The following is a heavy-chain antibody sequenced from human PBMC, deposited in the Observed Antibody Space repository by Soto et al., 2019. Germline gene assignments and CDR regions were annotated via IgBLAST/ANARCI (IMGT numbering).Heavy chain of an antibody. J-gene: IGHJ4*02. CDR3: AREGAWSSSSRGAVDY. CDR1: GGSISSGGYY. D-gene: IGHD6-6*01. Sequence: QVQLQESGPGLVKPSQTLSLTCTVSGGSISSGGYYWSWIRQHPGKGLEWIGYIYYSGSTYYNPSLKIRVTISVDTSKNQFSLKLSSVTAADTAVYYCAREGAWSSSSRGAVDYWGQGTLVTVSS. V-gene: IGHV4-31*03. CDR2: IYYSGST.